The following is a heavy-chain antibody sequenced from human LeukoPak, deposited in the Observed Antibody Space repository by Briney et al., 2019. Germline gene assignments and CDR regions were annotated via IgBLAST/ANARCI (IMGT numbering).Heavy chain of an antibody. D-gene: IGHD3-10*01. V-gene: IGHV3-21*01. Sequence: GGSLRPSCAASGFTFSSYSMNWVRQAPGKGLEWVSSISSSSSYIYYADSVKGRFTISRDNAKNSLYLQMNSLRAEDTAVYYCARDRITMVRGESDYWGQGTLVTVSS. J-gene: IGHJ4*02. CDR1: GFTFSSYS. CDR2: ISSSSSYI. CDR3: ARDRITMVRGESDY.